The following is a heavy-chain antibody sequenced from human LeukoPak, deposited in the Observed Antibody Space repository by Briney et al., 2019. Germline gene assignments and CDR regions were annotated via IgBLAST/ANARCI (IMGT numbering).Heavy chain of an antibody. Sequence: ASVKVSCKASGYTFTSYGISWVRQAPGQGLEWMGWISAYNGNTNYVQKLQGRVTMTTDTSTSTAYMELRSLRSGATAVYYCARDRGRGIAAAGTFNFDYWGQGTLVTVSS. CDR1: GYTFTSYG. D-gene: IGHD6-13*01. V-gene: IGHV1-18*01. CDR2: ISAYNGNT. CDR3: ARDRGRGIAAAGTFNFDY. J-gene: IGHJ4*02.